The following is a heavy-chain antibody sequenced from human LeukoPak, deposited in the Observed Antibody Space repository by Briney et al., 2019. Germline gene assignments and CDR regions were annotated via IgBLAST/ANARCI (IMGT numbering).Heavy chain of an antibody. CDR3: SPTSPGGYYLRYFDY. CDR2: ISYDGSNK. V-gene: IGHV3-30-3*01. Sequence: GGSLRLSCAASGLTFSSYAMHWVRQAPGKGLEWVAVISYDGSNKYYADSVKGRFTISRDNSKNTLYLQMNSLRAEDTAVYYCSPTSPGGYYLRYFDYWGQGTLVTVSS. J-gene: IGHJ4*02. D-gene: IGHD3-22*01. CDR1: GLTFSSYA.